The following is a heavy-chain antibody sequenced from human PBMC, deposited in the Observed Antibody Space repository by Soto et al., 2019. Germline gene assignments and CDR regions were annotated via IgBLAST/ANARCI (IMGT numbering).Heavy chain of an antibody. J-gene: IGHJ6*02. V-gene: IGHV3-30*18. CDR1: GFTFSSYG. CDR3: AKDFTPWFGDYFYYYYGMDV. Sequence: PGGSLRLSCGAAGFTFSSYGIHWVRQAPGTGLEWVAVMSYDGSKYYADTVKGRFTISRDNSKNTLYLQINSLRPEDTAVYYCAKDFTPWFGDYFYYYYGMDVWGRGTTVTVSS. CDR2: MSYDGSK. D-gene: IGHD4-17*01.